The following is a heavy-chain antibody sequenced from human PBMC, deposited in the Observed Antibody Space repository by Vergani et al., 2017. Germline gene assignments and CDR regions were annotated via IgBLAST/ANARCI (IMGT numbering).Heavy chain of an antibody. CDR1: CGSFSGYY. Sequence: QVQLQQWGAGLLKPSETLSLTCAVYCGSFSGYYWSWIRQPPGKGLEWIGEINHSGSTNYNPSLKSRVTISVDTSKNQFSLKLSSVPAADTAVYYCARGRVQLGYWSGGSCDWFDPWGQGTLVTVSS. CDR2: INHSGST. D-gene: IGHD2-15*01. V-gene: IGHV4-34*01. J-gene: IGHJ5*02. CDR3: ARGRVQLGYWSGGSCDWFDP.